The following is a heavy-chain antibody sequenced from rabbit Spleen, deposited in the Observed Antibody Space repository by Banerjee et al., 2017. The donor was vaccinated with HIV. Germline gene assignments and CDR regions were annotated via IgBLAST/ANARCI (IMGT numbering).Heavy chain of an antibody. J-gene: IGHJ4*01. CDR2: INIVTGKS. CDR3: ASNHPYASSSGDDFLFTL. CDR1: GVSLNDKDV. V-gene: IGHV1S40*01. D-gene: IGHD1-1*01. Sequence: QSLEESGGDLVKPEGSLTLTCKASGVSLNDKDVMCWVRQAPGKGLEWIACINIVTGKSVYASWAKGRFTMSRTSSTTVTLQMTSLTAADTATYFCASNHPYASSSGDDFLFTLWGPGTLVTVS.